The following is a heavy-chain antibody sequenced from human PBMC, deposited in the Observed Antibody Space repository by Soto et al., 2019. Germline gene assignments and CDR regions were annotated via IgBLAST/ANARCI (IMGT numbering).Heavy chain of an antibody. CDR1: GGSFSGYY. D-gene: IGHD6-13*01. CDR2: INHSGST. Sequence: SETLSLTCAVYGGSFSGYYWSWIRQPPGKGLEWIGEINHSGSTNYNPSLKSRVPISVDTSKNQFSLKLSSVTAADTAVYYCARGGYSSSWALHYYYYYGMDVWGQGTTVTVSS. CDR3: ARGGYSSSWALHYYYYYGMDV. J-gene: IGHJ6*02. V-gene: IGHV4-34*01.